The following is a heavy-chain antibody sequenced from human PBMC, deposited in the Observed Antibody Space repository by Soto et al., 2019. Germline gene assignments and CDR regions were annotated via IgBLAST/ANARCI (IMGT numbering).Heavy chain of an antibody. J-gene: IGHJ6*02. CDR3: ASSATTADYYYGMDV. Sequence: ASVKVSSKASGYTFTSYAMHWVRQAPGQRLEWMGWINAGNGNTKYSQKFQGRVTITRDTSASTAYMELSSLRSEDTAVYYCASSATTADYYYGMDVWGQGTTVTVSS. CDR1: GYTFTSYA. D-gene: IGHD1-26*01. CDR2: INAGNGNT. V-gene: IGHV1-3*01.